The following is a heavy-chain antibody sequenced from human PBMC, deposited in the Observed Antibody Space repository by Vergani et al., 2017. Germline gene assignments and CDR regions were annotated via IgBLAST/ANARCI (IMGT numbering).Heavy chain of an antibody. Sequence: QVQLQQWGAGLLKPSETLSLTCAVYGGSFSGYYWSWIRQPPGKGLEWIGEINHSGSTNYNPSLKSRVTISVDTSKIQFALKLSSVTAADPAVYYCARASLYYYYGMDVWGQGTTVTVSS. CDR1: GGSFSGYY. V-gene: IGHV4-34*01. CDR2: INHSGST. CDR3: ARASLYYYYGMDV. J-gene: IGHJ6*02.